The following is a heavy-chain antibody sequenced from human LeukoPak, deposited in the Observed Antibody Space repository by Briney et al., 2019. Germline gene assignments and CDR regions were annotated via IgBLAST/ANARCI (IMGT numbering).Heavy chain of an antibody. V-gene: IGHV1-8*01. J-gene: IGHJ4*02. CDR1: GYTFTSYD. CDR3: ATENYYDSSGYSYYFDY. D-gene: IGHD3-22*01. Sequence: GASVKVSCKASGYTFTSYDINWVRQATGQGLEWMGWMNPNSGNTGYAQKFQGRVTMTEDTSTDTAYMELSSLRSEDTAVYYCATENYYDSSGYSYYFDYWGQGTLVTVSS. CDR2: MNPNSGNT.